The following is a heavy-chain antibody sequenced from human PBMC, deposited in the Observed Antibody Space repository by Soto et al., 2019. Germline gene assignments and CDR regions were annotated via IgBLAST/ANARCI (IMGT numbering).Heavy chain of an antibody. CDR3: GAQPGGGGY. CDR2: IYSGGYT. Sequence: EVQLVESGGGLIQPGGSLRLSCAVSGFTVSNNYMSWVRQAPGKGLEGVSVIYSGGYTAYGDSVKGRFTISRDNSKKPIFLQKERPGAAGRAVYSWGAQPGGGGYWGQGTLVTVSS. D-gene: IGHD2-2*01. CDR1: GFTVSNNY. V-gene: IGHV3-53*01. J-gene: IGHJ4*02.